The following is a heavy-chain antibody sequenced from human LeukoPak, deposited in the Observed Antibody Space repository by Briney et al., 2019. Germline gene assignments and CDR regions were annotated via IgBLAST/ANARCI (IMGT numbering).Heavy chain of an antibody. CDR2: XXXDNGAT. CDR1: GFTFSSYV. J-gene: IGHJ4*02. Sequence: PGGSLRLSCAASGFTFSSYVMRWVRQSPGEGLXXXXXXXXDNGATDYADSVRGRFTISRDNSKNTLYLEVNSLRADDTAVYYCARQVGSCGGGNCYFDSWGQGTLVTVSS. CDR3: ARQVGSCGGGNCYFDS. D-gene: IGHD2-15*01. V-gene: IGHV3-23*01.